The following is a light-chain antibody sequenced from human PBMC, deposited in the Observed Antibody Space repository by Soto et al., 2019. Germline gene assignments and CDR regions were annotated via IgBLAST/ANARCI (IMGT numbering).Light chain of an antibody. CDR2: GAS. CDR1: QSVSSN. Sequence: EIVMPQSPATLSVSPGERATLSCRASQSVSSNLAWYQQKPGQAPRLLIYGASTRSTGIPARFSGSGSGTEFTLTISSLQSEDFAVYYCQQYNNWPQTFGQGNKVEIK. V-gene: IGKV3-15*01. CDR3: QQYNNWPQT. J-gene: IGKJ1*01.